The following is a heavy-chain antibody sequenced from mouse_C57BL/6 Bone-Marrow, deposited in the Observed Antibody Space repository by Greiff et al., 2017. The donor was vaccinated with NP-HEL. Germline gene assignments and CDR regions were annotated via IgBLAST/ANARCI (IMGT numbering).Heavy chain of an antibody. CDR2: IHPNSGST. CDR3: ARARGTGSIAY. D-gene: IGHD4-1*01. J-gene: IGHJ3*01. CDR1: GYTFTSYW. Sequence: QVQLQQPGAELVKPGASVKLSCKASGYTFTSYWMHWVKQRPGQGLEWIGMIHPNSGSTNYTEKFKSKATLTVDKSSSTAYMQLSSLTSEDSAVYYCARARGTGSIAYWGQGTLVTVSA. V-gene: IGHV1-64*01.